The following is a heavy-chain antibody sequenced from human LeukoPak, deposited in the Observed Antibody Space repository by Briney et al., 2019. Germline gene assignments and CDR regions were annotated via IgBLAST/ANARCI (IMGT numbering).Heavy chain of an antibody. J-gene: IGHJ4*02. D-gene: IGHD1-26*01. CDR1: GYTFSSYG. CDR2: ISANNGNT. Sequence: ASVKVSCKASGYTFSSYGISWVRQAPGQGIEWMAWISANNGNTNYAQQFQGRVTMTTDPSTSTAHMELRSLRSDDTAVYYCARDEGGATPLDYWGQGTLVTVSS. V-gene: IGHV1-18*01. CDR3: ARDEGGATPLDY.